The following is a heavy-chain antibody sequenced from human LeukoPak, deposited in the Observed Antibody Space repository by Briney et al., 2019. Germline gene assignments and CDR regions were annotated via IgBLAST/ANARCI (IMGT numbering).Heavy chain of an antibody. Sequence: ASVKVSCKASGYTFTSYDINWVRQATGQGLEWMGWMNPNSGNTGYAQKFQGKVTITRNTSISTAYMELSSLRSEDTAVYYCARFEKTEELDYWGQGTLVTVSS. D-gene: IGHD1-26*01. J-gene: IGHJ4*02. CDR1: GYTFTSYD. V-gene: IGHV1-8*03. CDR3: ARFEKTEELDY. CDR2: MNPNSGNT.